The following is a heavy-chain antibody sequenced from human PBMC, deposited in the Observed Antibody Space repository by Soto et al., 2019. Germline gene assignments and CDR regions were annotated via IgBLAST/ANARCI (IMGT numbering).Heavy chain of an antibody. CDR3: AKEEGSPKVRESFHH. J-gene: IGHJ1*01. CDR2: ILHSGNT. CDR1: GGSISSSNW. Sequence: QVQLQESGPGLVKPSGTLSLTCAVSGGSISSSNWWSWVRQPPGKGLEWIGEILHSGNTNYNPSLSSRATISVDESKTQFSLRLRSVTAADTAVYYCAKEEGSPKVRESFHHWGQGTLVTVSS. D-gene: IGHD3-10*01. V-gene: IGHV4-4*02.